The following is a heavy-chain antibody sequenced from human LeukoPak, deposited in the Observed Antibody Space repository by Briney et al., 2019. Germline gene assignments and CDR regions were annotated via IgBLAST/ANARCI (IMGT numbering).Heavy chain of an antibody. CDR3: ARDMVGEFDP. CDR1: GGSISSYY. J-gene: IGHJ5*02. Sequence: SETLSLTCTVSGGSISSYYWSWIRQPPGKGLEWFGYIYYSGNTNYNPSLKSRVTISVDTSKNQFSLRLSSVIAADTAVYYCARDMVGEFDPWGQGTLVTVSS. V-gene: IGHV4-59*01. D-gene: IGHD1-26*01. CDR2: IYYSGNT.